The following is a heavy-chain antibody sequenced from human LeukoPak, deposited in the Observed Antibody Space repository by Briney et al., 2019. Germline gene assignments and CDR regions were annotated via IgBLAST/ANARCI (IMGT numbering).Heavy chain of an antibody. CDR2: IYYTGST. D-gene: IGHD1-26*01. CDR3: ARPYSGNYFLDD. Sequence: PSETLSLTCTVSGGSNRSTSSYWGWIRQPPGKGLEWIGRIYYTGSTYYNPSLKSRVTISIEPSKNQFSLKLASVTAADTAMYFCARPYSGNYFLDDWGQGTLVTVSS. CDR1: GGSNRSTSSY. J-gene: IGHJ4*02. V-gene: IGHV4-39*01.